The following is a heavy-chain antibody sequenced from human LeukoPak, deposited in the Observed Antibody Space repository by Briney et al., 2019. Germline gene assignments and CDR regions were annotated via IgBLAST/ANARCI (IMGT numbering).Heavy chain of an antibody. J-gene: IGHJ4*02. D-gene: IGHD5-18*01. CDR3: ARRGTAMVDY. CDR2: INHSGST. CDR1: GGSFSGYY. V-gene: IGHV4-34*01. Sequence: SETLSLTCAVCGGSFSGYYWSWIRQPPGKGLEWIGEINHSGSTNYNPSLKSRVTISVDTSKNQFSLKLSSVTAADTAVYYCARRGTAMVDYWGQGTLVTVSS.